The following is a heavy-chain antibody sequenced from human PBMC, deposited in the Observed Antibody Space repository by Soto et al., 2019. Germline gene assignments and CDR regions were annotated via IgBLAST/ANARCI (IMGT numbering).Heavy chain of an antibody. J-gene: IGHJ6*02. CDR2: ISYDVSNK. Sequence: PGGSLRLSCAASGFTFSTNGMHWVRQAPGKGLEWVAGISYDVSNKYYAYSVKCRFTISSDNSKYTLYLQMNSLRANDTAGYDLAKDPGHDYHYYYGMDDWGQGTTVTVSS. V-gene: IGHV3-30*18. CDR3: AKDPGHDYHYYYGMDD. CDR1: GFTFSTNG.